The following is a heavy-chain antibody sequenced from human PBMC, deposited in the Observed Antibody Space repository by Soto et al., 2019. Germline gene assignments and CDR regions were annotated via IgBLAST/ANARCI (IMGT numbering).Heavy chain of an antibody. CDR1: GASISSYY. Sequence: SETLSLTCTVSGASISSYYWSWLRQPAGKGLEWIGRIYTSVYTSANTNYNHSLKSRVTMSVDASKNQFSLRLSSVTAADTAVYYCARSPGLEFYDYWGQGMLVTVSS. CDR2: IYTSVYTSANT. D-gene: IGHD3-3*01. CDR3: ARSPGLEFYDY. J-gene: IGHJ4*02. V-gene: IGHV4-4*07.